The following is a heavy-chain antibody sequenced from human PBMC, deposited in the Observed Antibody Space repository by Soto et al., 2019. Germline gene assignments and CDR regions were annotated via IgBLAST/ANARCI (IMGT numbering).Heavy chain of an antibody. D-gene: IGHD5-18*01. Sequence: SETMSLTCGVYGGSFSCYYLSWIRQPPGKGLEWIGEINHSGSTYYNPSLKSRVTISVDTSKNQFSLKLSSVTAADTAVYYCARAGWIQLWLHWFDPWGQGTLVTVSS. CDR3: ARAGWIQLWLHWFDP. CDR1: GGSFSCYY. J-gene: IGHJ5*02. CDR2: INHSGST. V-gene: IGHV4-34*01.